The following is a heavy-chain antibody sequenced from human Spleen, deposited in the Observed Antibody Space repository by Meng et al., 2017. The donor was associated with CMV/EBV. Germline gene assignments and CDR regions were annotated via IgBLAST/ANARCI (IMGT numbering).Heavy chain of an antibody. CDR1: GFTFSNYA. CDR3: AKGGGLWREIDY. CDR2: ISGSGDSI. J-gene: IGHJ4*02. Sequence: GESLKISCAVSGFTFSNYAMTWVRQAPGKGLEWVSVISGSGDSIYYADSVKGRFTISRDNSKNMLYLQMNSLRAEDTAVYYCAKGGGLWREIDYWGQGTLVTVSS. V-gene: IGHV3-23*01. D-gene: IGHD2-21*01.